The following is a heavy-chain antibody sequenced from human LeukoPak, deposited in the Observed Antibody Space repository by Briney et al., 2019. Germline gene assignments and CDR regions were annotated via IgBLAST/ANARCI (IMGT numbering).Heavy chain of an antibody. CDR2: ISYDGRNK. V-gene: IGHV3-30*04. D-gene: IGHD2-15*01. Sequence: GGSLRLSCAASGFTFSNYAMHWVRQAPGKGLEWVAVISYDGRNKYYADSVKGRFTISRDNSKNTLDLYMNSLRSEDTALYYCAKDGGFFDYWGQGTLVTVSS. J-gene: IGHJ4*02. CDR1: GFTFSNYA. CDR3: AKDGGFFDY.